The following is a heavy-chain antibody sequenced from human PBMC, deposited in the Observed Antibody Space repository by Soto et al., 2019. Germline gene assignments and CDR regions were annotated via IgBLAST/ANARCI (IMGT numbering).Heavy chain of an antibody. CDR3: ARGPTGDWYFDL. CDR1: GFTFSDHY. Sequence: GGSLRLSCAASGFTFSDHYMDWVRQAPGKGLEWVGRTRNKANSYTTEYAASVKGRFTISRDDSKNSLYLQMNSLKTEDTAVYYCARGPTGDWYFDLWGRGTLVTVSS. J-gene: IGHJ2*01. V-gene: IGHV3-72*01. D-gene: IGHD7-27*01. CDR2: TRNKANSYTT.